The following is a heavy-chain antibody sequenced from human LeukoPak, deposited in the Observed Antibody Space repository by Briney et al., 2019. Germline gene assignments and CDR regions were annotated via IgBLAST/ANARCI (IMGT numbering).Heavy chain of an antibody. CDR3: ARGSGYDSDFDY. J-gene: IGHJ4*02. Sequence: SETLSLTCTVSGGSISSYYWSWIRQPPGKGLEWIGYIYYSGSTNYNPSLKSRVTISVDTSKNQFSLKLSSVTAADTAVYYCARGSGYDSDFDYWGQGTLVTVS. CDR2: IYYSGST. CDR1: GGSISSYY. V-gene: IGHV4-59*01. D-gene: IGHD5-12*01.